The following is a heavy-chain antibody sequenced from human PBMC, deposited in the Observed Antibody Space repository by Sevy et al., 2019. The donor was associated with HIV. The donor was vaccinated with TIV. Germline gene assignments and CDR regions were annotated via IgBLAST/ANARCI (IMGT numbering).Heavy chain of an antibody. V-gene: IGHV3-23*01. D-gene: IGHD2-8*01. CDR3: AREGCTKPHDY. J-gene: IGHJ4*02. CDR2: LSFGCGEI. CDR1: GFTFSKYS. Sequence: GGSLRLSCAASGFTFSKYSMSWVRHPPGKGLEWVSTLSFGCGEINYADSVKGQFTISRDNSKSSEYLQMNNLRPEDTAVYYCAREGCTKPHDYWGQGTLVTVSS.